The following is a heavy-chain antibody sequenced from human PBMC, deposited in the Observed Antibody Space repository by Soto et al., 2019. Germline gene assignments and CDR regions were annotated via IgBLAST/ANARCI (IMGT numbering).Heavy chain of an antibody. J-gene: IGHJ6*02. Sequence: SVKVSCKASGFTFTSSAVQWVRQARGQRLEWIGWIVVGSGNTNYAQKFQERVTITRDMSTSTAYMELSSLRSEDTAVYYCAADTVGYYYGMDVWGQGTTVTVSS. D-gene: IGHD4-17*01. CDR2: IVVGSGNT. V-gene: IGHV1-58*01. CDR3: AADTVGYYYGMDV. CDR1: GFTFTSSA.